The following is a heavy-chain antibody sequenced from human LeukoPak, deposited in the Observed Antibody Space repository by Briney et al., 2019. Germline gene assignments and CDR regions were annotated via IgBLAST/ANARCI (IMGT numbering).Heavy chain of an antibody. D-gene: IGHD2-2*01. Sequence: SQTLSLTCAISGDSVSSNSAAWNWIRQSPSRGLEWLGRTYHRSKWYNDYAVSVKSRITINPDTSKNQFSLQLNSVTPEDTAVYYCARDRCSSTSCLRGYNWFDPWGQGTLVTVSS. CDR3: ARDRCSSTSCLRGYNWFDP. CDR1: GDSVSSNSAA. J-gene: IGHJ5*02. CDR2: TYHRSKWYN. V-gene: IGHV6-1*01.